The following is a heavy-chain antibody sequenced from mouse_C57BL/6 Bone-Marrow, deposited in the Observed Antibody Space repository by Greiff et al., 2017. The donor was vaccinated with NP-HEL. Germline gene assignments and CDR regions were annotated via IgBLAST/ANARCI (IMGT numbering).Heavy chain of an antibody. D-gene: IGHD1-1*01. CDR2: IYPGDGDT. CDR1: GYAFSSSW. Sequence: QVQLKQSGPELVKPGASVKISCKASGYAFSSSWMNWVKQRPGTGLEWIGRIYPGDGDTNYNGKFKGKATLTADKSSSTAYMQLSSLTSEDSAVYFCATVPPFAYWGQGTLVTVSA. CDR3: ATVPPFAY. J-gene: IGHJ3*01. V-gene: IGHV1-82*01.